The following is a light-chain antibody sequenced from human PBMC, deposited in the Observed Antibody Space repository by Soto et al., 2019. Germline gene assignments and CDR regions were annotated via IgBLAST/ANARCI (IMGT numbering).Light chain of an antibody. V-gene: IGKV1-6*01. CDR2: AAS. J-gene: IGKJ4*01. CDR3: LQDYNYPLT. CDR1: QGIRND. Sequence: AIQMTQSPSSLSASVGGSVTITCRASQGIRNDLGGYQQKPVKAPKLLIYAASSLQSGVAWRFSGSGSGTDFTLTISSLQPEDFATYYWLQDYNYPLTFGGGTKVEIK.